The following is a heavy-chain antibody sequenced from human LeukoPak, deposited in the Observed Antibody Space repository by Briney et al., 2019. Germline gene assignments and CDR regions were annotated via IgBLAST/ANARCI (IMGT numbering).Heavy chain of an antibody. D-gene: IGHD2-2*01. CDR1: GFTFRCYW. Sequence: PGGSRRLSCAAPGFTFRCYWMSGGPQAPGKGLGWVANIKQDGIEKYYVDSVKGRFTISRDNDKNSLYLQMNSLRAEDTAVYYCARAGVVPAAIAVWGQGTLVTVSS. V-gene: IGHV3-7*03. J-gene: IGHJ4*02. CDR2: IKQDGIEK. CDR3: ARAGVVPAAIAV.